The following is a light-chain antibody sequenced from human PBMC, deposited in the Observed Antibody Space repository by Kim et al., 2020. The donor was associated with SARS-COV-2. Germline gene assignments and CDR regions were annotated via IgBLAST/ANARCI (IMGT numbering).Light chain of an antibody. CDR2: STN. CDR1: TGSISTNYY. Sequence: QTVVTQEPSLSVSPGGTVTLTCGLKTGSISTNYYPSWFQQTPGQAPRPLVYSTNTRSSGVPDRFSGSFIGHKAALTITGAQADDESVYHCVLYLGSGIWAFGGGTQLTVL. V-gene: IGLV8-61*01. CDR3: VLYLGSGIWA. J-gene: IGLJ3*02.